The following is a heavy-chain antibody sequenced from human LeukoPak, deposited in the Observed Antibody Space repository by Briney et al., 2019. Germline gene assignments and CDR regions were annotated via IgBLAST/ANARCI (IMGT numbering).Heavy chain of an antibody. CDR2: ISNDGSTT. V-gene: IGHV3-74*01. D-gene: IGHD3-22*01. CDR1: GFTFSTFW. CDR3: AREKPFYDSSGYYYPIAFDY. Sequence: GGSLRLSCAASGFTFSTFWMHWVRQTPGKGLVWVSRISNDGSTTHYADSVKGRFTISRDNAKNTLFLHMNSLRAEDTALYYCAREKPFYDSSGYYYPIAFDYWGQGTLVTVSS. J-gene: IGHJ4*02.